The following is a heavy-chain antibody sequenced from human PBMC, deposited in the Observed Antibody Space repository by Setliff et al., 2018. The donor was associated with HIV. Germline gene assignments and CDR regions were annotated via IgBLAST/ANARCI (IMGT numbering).Heavy chain of an antibody. CDR1: GGSISEYY. CDR3: ARHSPNVGVRGDAFDI. V-gene: IGHV4-59*08. Sequence: SETLSLTCTVSGGSISEYYWIWIRQPPGKGLEWIGYIHYSGATNYNPSLKSRVTISLDTSRTQFSLRLSSVTAADTAVYYCARHSPNVGVRGDAFDIWGQGTVVPSPQ. CDR2: IHYSGAT. J-gene: IGHJ3*02. D-gene: IGHD2-8*01.